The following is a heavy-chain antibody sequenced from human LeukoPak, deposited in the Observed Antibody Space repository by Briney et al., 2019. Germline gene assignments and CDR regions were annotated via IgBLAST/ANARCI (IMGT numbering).Heavy chain of an antibody. J-gene: IGHJ3*02. CDR2: IIPIFGTA. Sequence: ASVDVSCKASGGTFSSYAISWVRQAPGQGLEWMGGIIPIFGTANYAQKFQGRVTITADESTSTAYMELSSLRSEDTAVYYCAYSPVGATTRLDAFDIWGQGTMVTVSS. CDR1: GGTFSSYA. CDR3: AYSPVGATTRLDAFDI. V-gene: IGHV1-69*13. D-gene: IGHD1-26*01.